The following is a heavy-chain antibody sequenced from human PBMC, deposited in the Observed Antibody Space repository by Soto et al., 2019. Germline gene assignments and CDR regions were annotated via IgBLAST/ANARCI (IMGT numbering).Heavy chain of an antibody. Sequence: EVQLLDSGGGLVQPGGSLRLTCAASGFDFTTHGMSWVLQAPGRGLEWVSSIGAGNGRAYYADSVEGRFTISRDNSKNMLFLQLNSLRAEDTAVYFCAKGATWLDYWGQGTLVIASS. CDR3: AKGATWLDY. CDR2: IGAGNGRA. J-gene: IGHJ4*02. V-gene: IGHV3-23*01. CDR1: GFDFTTHG.